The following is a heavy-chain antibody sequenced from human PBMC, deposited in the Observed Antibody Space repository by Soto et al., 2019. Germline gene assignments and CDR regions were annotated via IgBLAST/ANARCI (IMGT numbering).Heavy chain of an antibody. CDR1: GFTFYTQG. J-gene: IGHJ4*02. CDR3: ARDQRYQLLYLFDY. CDR2: ISYDGNNK. D-gene: IGHD2-2*02. V-gene: IGHV3-30*03. Sequence: QVQLVESGGGVVQPGRSLRLSCVASGFTFYTQGMHWVRQAPGKGLEWVAVISYDGNNKYYADSVKGRFTISRDNSKNTLYLQMSSLRTEDTAVYYCARDQRYQLLYLFDYWGRGTLVTVSS.